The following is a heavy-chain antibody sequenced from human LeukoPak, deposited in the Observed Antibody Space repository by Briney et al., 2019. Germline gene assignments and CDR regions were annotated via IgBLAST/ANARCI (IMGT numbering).Heavy chain of an antibody. CDR1: GFTFSSYS. Sequence: PGGSLRFSCAASGFTFSSYSMNWVRQAPGKGLEWVSSISSSSSYIYYADSVKGRFTISRDNAKNSLYLQMNSLRAEDTAVYYCARGGRVTIFGVVTWFDPWGQGTLVTVSS. CDR3: ARGGRVTIFGVVTWFDP. D-gene: IGHD3-3*01. J-gene: IGHJ5*02. CDR2: ISSSSSYI. V-gene: IGHV3-21*01.